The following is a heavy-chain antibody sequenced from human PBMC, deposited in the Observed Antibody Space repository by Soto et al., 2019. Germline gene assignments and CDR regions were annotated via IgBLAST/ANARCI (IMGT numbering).Heavy chain of an antibody. Sequence: GGSLRLSCAASGFTLNNYWMHWVREAPGKGLVWVSRINNDGSSTAYADPVKGRFTISRDNAKNTLYLQMNSLRAEDTAIYYCARDLGGPDYWGQGTLVTVSS. CDR2: INNDGSST. CDR1: GFTLNNYW. J-gene: IGHJ4*02. CDR3: ARDLGGPDY. V-gene: IGHV3-74*01. D-gene: IGHD3-16*01.